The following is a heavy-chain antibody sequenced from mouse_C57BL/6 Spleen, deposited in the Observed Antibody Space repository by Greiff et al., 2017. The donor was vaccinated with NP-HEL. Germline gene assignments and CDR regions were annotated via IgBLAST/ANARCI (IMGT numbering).Heavy chain of an antibody. CDR1: GYTFTSYW. V-gene: IGHV1-55*01. CDR3: ARRKIFYFDY. CDR2: IYPGSGST. J-gene: IGHJ2*01. Sequence: VQLQQSGAELVKPGASVQMSCKASGYTFTSYWITWVKQRPGQGLEWIGDIYPGSGSTNYNEKFKSKATLTVDTSSRTAYMQLSSLTSEDSAVYYVARRKIFYFDYWGQGTTLTVSS.